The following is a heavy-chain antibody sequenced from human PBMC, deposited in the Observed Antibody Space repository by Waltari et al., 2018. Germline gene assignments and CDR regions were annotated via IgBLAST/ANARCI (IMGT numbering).Heavy chain of an antibody. D-gene: IGHD5-12*01. CDR3: ARGRGYNWGDY. CDR2: INHSGST. CDR1: GGSFSGYY. Sequence: QVQLQQWGAGLLKPSETLSLTCAVYGGSFSGYYWSWIRQPPGKGLEWIGEINHSGSTNYNPSLKSRVTISVDTSKNQFSLKLSSVTAADTAVYYCARGRGYNWGDYWGQGTLVTVSS. V-gene: IGHV4-34*01. J-gene: IGHJ4*02.